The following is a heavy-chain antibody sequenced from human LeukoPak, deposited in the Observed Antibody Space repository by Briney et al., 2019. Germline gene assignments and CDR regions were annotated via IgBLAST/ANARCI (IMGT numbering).Heavy chain of an antibody. V-gene: IGHV4-61*02. CDR2: IYTSGST. CDR1: GGSISSGSYY. J-gene: IGHJ4*02. CDR3: ARTPIVATTFAFDY. Sequence: PSETLSLTCTVSGGSISSGSYYWSWIRQPAGKGLEWIGRIYTSGSTNYNPSLKSRVTISVDTSKNQFSLKLSSVTAADTAVYYCARTPIVATTFAFDYWGQGTLVTVSS. D-gene: IGHD5-12*01.